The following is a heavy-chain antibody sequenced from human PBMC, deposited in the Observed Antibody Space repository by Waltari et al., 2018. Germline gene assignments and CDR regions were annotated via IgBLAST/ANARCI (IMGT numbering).Heavy chain of an antibody. Sequence: QVLLVQSGPEVKKPGASLKVSCKASGYTFLNYHVNWVRQAPGQGLEWVGRISPYNTRTNYAQKFQDRVTLTTDPSTNTAYFELKSLTTDDTAMYYCVRGADVYNYLAYWGPGTLVSVSS. CDR1: GYTFLNYH. V-gene: IGHV1-18*01. CDR2: ISPYNTRT. D-gene: IGHD5-12*01. J-gene: IGHJ4*02. CDR3: VRGADVYNYLAY.